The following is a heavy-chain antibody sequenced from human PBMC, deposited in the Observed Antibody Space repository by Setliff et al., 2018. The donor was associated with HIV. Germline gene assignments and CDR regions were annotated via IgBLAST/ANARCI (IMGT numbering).Heavy chain of an antibody. CDR2: IYYSGTI. J-gene: IGHJ6*03. D-gene: IGHD2-8*01. CDR3: ARDSANGKTANLNYLDV. V-gene: IGHV4-31*03. Sequence: SETLSLTCSVSGGSISSGGYYWTWIRQHPGKGLEWIGFIYYSGTIYYNPSLKSRVTISVDTSQNQFSLRLTSVTAADTAVYYCARDSANGKTANLNYLDVWGKGTTVTVSS. CDR1: GGSISSGGYY.